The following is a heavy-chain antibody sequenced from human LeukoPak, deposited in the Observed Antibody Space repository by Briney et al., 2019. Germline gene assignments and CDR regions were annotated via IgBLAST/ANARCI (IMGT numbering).Heavy chain of an antibody. V-gene: IGHV3-20*04. CDR2: ITWSGAAT. Sequence: GGSLRLSCAASRYTFNDYGVSWVRQAPTKGLEWISGITWSGAATAYADSVKGRFTISRDNAKNSLFLEMNSLTAEDTALYYCARGFRDGPLYGMDVWGQGTTVTVSS. J-gene: IGHJ6*02. CDR1: RYTFNDYG. D-gene: IGHD2-21*01. CDR3: ARGFRDGPLYGMDV.